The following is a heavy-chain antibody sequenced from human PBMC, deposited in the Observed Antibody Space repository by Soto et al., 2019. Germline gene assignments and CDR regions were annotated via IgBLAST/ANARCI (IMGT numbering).Heavy chain of an antibody. V-gene: IGHV4-4*07. D-gene: IGHD3-10*01. J-gene: IGHJ3*02. CDR1: GGSISSYY. CDR3: AREGDYGSGSYAFDI. CDR2: IYTSGST. Sequence: SETLSLTCTVSGGSISSYYWSWIRQPAGKGLEWIGRIYTSGSTNYNLSLKSRVTMSVDTSKNQFSLKLSSVTAADTAVYYCAREGDYGSGSYAFDIWGQGTMVTVSS.